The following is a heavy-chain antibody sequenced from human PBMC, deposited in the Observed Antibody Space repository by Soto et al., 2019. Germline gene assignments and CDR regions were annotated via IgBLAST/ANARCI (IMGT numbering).Heavy chain of an antibody. CDR2: ISAYNGNT. J-gene: IGHJ6*03. V-gene: IGHV1-18*01. CDR1: GYTFTSYG. Sequence: GASVKVSCKASGYTFTSYGISWVRQAPGQGLEWMGWISAYNGNTNFAQKLQGRVTMTTDTSTSTAYMELRSLRSDDTAVYYCARALDPLLSLIPYRPYYMVVWGKGTTVTVFS. D-gene: IGHD2-21*01. CDR3: ARALDPLLSLIPYRPYYMVV.